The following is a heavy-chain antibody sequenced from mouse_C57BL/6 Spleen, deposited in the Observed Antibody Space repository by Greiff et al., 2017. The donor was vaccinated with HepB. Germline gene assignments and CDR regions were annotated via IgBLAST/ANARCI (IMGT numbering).Heavy chain of an antibody. V-gene: IGHV5-6*01. CDR3: ARQDGPVAY. Sequence: EVQVVESGGDLVKPGGSLKLSCAASGFTFSSYGMSWVRQTPDKRLEWVATISSGGSYTYYPDSVKGRFTISRDNAKNTLYRQMSSLKSEDTAMYYCARQDGPVAYWGQGTLVTVSA. J-gene: IGHJ3*01. D-gene: IGHD2-3*01. CDR2: ISSGGSYT. CDR1: GFTFSSYG.